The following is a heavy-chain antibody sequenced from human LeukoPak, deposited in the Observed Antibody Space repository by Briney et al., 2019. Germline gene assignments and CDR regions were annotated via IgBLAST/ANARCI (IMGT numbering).Heavy chain of an antibody. J-gene: IGHJ6*03. CDR1: GYTFTSYY. Sequence: GASVEVSCKASGYTFTSYYVHWVRQAPGQGLEWMGIINPSGGSTSYAQKFQGRVTMTRDTSTSTVYMELSSLRSEDTAVYYCARGHDYSKTLYYYYMDVWGKGTTVTVSS. V-gene: IGHV1-46*01. D-gene: IGHD4-11*01. CDR2: INPSGGST. CDR3: ARGHDYSKTLYYYYMDV.